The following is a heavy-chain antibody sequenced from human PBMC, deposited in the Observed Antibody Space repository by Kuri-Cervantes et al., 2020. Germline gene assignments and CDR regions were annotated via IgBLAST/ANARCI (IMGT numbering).Heavy chain of an antibody. J-gene: IGHJ4*02. Sequence: GGSLRLSCTASGFTFSNYAMSWVRQAPGAGLEWVSAISNSGGRTYYADPVKGRFTISADNAKNTLYLQMNSLRAEDTAIYYCAVDSGGYAEHYWGQGTLVTVSS. V-gene: IGHV3-23*01. CDR2: ISNSGGRT. CDR1: GFTFSNYA. D-gene: IGHD5-12*01. CDR3: AVDSGGYAEHY.